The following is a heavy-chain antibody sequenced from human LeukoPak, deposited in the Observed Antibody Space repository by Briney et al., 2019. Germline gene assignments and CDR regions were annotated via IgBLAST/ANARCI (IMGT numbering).Heavy chain of an antibody. J-gene: IGHJ4*02. D-gene: IGHD6-19*01. Sequence: GGSLRLSCVASGFTFDNYAMNWVRRDAGRGMEWVSFICLNSGNIGYASSVKGRFTISRDNAKNSLYLQMNSLRVEDMALYYCVRGRGTSGWEGVDYWGQGTLVTISS. CDR1: GFTFDNYA. CDR2: ICLNSGNI. V-gene: IGHV3-9*03. CDR3: VRGRGTSGWEGVDY.